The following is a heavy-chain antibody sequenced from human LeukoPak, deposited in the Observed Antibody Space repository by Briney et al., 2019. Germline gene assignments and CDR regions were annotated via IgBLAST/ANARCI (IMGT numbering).Heavy chain of an antibody. D-gene: IGHD4-17*01. Sequence: GGSLRLSCAASGFTFSSYGMHWVRQAPGKGLESVAVIWYDGSNKYYADSVKGRFTISRDNSKNTLYLQMNSLGAEDTAVYYCAKGRYDYGDLFDYWGQGTLVTVSS. CDR3: AKGRYDYGDLFDY. V-gene: IGHV3-33*06. CDR2: IWYDGSNK. CDR1: GFTFSSYG. J-gene: IGHJ4*02.